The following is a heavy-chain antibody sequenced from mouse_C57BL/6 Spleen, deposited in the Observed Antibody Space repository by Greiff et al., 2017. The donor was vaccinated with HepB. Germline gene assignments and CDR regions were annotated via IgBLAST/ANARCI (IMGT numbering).Heavy chain of an antibody. D-gene: IGHD1-1*01. J-gene: IGHJ2*01. V-gene: IGHV1-82*01. CDR1: GYAFSSSW. CDR3: ARYYGTSSSFPYYFDY. Sequence: QVQLQQSGPELVKPGASVKISCKASGYAFSSSWMNWVKQRPGKGLEWIGRIYPGDGDTNYNGKFKGKATLTADKSSSTAYMQLSSLTSEDSAVYFCARYYGTSSSFPYYFDYWGQGTTLAVSS. CDR2: IYPGDGDT.